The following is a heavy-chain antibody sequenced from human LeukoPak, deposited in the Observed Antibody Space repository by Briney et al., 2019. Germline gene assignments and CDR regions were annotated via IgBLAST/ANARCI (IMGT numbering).Heavy chain of an antibody. V-gene: IGHV3-48*01. J-gene: IGHJ4*02. Sequence: GGSLRLPCAASGLTISSYSVNWLPQAPGEAVQWVSYISSRSSTIYYADSVKARFTISRDNAKNSLYRQMSSLRAEDTAVYYCARALWFGETFPAYWGQGTLVTVSS. D-gene: IGHD3-10*01. CDR2: ISSRSSTI. CDR3: ARALWFGETFPAY. CDR1: GLTISSYS.